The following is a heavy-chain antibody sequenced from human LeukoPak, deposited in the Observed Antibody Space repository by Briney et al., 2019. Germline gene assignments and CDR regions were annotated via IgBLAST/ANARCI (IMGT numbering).Heavy chain of an antibody. D-gene: IGHD3-3*01. Sequence: PGGSLGLSCAASGLTFSSYVMSWVRQAPGKGLEWVAGISSGGGTTYYADSVKGRFTISRDNSKNTLYLQMNSLRVEDTAVYYCAKDLPKITIFGALQHWGQGTPVSVSS. CDR2: ISSGGGTT. CDR3: AKDLPKITIFGALQH. J-gene: IGHJ1*01. CDR1: GLTFSSYV. V-gene: IGHV3-23*01.